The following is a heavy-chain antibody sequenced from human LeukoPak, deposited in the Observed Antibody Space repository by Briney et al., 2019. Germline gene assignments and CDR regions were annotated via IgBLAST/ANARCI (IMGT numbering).Heavy chain of an antibody. CDR1: GFIFSTYS. Sequence: GGSLRLSCAASGFIFSTYSMNWVRQAPGKGLEWVSYISSSGSTIYYADSVKGRFTISRDNAKFSLYLQMDSLRAEDTAVFSCARGGLGSWTFDSWGQGTLVTVSS. D-gene: IGHD1-26*01. V-gene: IGHV3-48*04. CDR3: ARGGLGSWTFDS. CDR2: ISSSGSTI. J-gene: IGHJ4*02.